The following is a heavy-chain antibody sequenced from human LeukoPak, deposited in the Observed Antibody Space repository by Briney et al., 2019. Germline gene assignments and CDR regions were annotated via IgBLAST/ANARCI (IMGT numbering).Heavy chain of an antibody. CDR3: ARSKYSSGCLDY. V-gene: IGHV4-34*01. J-gene: IGHJ4*02. D-gene: IGHD6-19*01. Sequence: SETLSLTCAVYGGSFSGYYWSWIRQPPGKGLEWIGEINHSGSTNYNPSLKGRVTISVDTSKNQFSLKLSSVTAADTAVYYCARSKYSSGCLDYWGQGTLVTVSS. CDR1: GGSFSGYY. CDR2: INHSGST.